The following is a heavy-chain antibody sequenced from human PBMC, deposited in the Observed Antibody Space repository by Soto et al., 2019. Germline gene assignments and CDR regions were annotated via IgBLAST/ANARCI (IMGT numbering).Heavy chain of an antibody. D-gene: IGHD1-26*01. CDR2: IIPIFGKA. CDR1: GGSFSSYA. Sequence: QVQLVQSGAEVKKPGSSVKVSCKASGGSFSSYAISWVRQAPGQGVEWMGGIIPIFGKANYGQKLQGRVTMTADASTSTAYMELSSLGSEDTAVYYCARVKWGGGSDANFDYWGQGTLVTVSS. CDR3: ARVKWGGGSDANFDY. J-gene: IGHJ4*02. V-gene: IGHV1-69*01.